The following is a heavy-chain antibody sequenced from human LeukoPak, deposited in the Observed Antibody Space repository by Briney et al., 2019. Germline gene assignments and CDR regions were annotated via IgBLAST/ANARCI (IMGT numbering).Heavy chain of an antibody. CDR2: ISYDGSNK. Sequence: GGSLSLSCAASGYTFSSYALHWDRQAPGKGLEWVAVISYDGSNKYHPDSEKGRFTISRDNSKNTLYLKMTGLRAEDTAVYYCAREASPYPLCYYDSSGYSLTYYFDYWGQGTLDTVSS. D-gene: IGHD3-22*01. CDR3: AREASPYPLCYYDSSGYSLTYYFDY. CDR1: GYTFSSYA. J-gene: IGHJ4*02. V-gene: IGHV3-30-3*01.